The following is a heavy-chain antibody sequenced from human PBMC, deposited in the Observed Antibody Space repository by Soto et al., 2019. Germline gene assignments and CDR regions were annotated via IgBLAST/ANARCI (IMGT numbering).Heavy chain of an antibody. CDR2: IYSGGST. J-gene: IGHJ4*02. D-gene: IGHD6-6*01. V-gene: IGHV3-53*04. CDR1: GFTVSSNY. CDR3: ARSSIAARRDFPYYFDY. Sequence: GGSLRLSCAASGFTVSSNYMSWVRQAPGKGLEWVSVIYSGGSTYYADSVKGRFTISRHNSKNTLYLQMNSLRAEDTAVYYCARSSIAARRDFPYYFDYWGQGTLVTVSS.